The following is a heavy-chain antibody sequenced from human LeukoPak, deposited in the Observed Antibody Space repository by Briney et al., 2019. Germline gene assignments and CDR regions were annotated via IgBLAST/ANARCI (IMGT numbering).Heavy chain of an antibody. CDR1: GFTFSSYW. D-gene: IGHD2-2*01. Sequence: GGSLRLSCAASGFTFSSYWMSWVRQAPGKGLEWVANIKQDGSEKYYVDSVKGRFTISRDNAKNSLYLQMNSLRAEATAVYYCAREVRWSEDIVVVPAATFDYWGQGTLVTVSS. CDR2: IKQDGSEK. V-gene: IGHV3-7*01. CDR3: AREVRWSEDIVVVPAATFDY. J-gene: IGHJ4*02.